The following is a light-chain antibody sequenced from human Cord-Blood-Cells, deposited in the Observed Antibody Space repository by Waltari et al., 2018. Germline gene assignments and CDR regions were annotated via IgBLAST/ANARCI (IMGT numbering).Light chain of an antibody. CDR1: SSDVGSYNR. Sequence: QSALTQPPSVSGSPGQSVTISCTGTSSDVGSYNRVSWYQQPPGTAPKLMIYEVSNRPSGVPARFSGSKSGNTASLTISGLQAEDEADYYCSSYTSSSTFDVVFGGGTKLTVL. CDR2: EVS. CDR3: SSYTSSSTFDVV. V-gene: IGLV2-18*02. J-gene: IGLJ2*01.